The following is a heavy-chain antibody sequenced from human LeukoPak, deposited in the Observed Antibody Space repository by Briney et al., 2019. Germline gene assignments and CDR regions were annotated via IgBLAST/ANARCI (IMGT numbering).Heavy chain of an antibody. CDR1: GFTFSNYA. Sequence: GGSLRPSCAASGFTFSNYAMTWVRQAPGEGLEWVSGISGSGGNTYYADSVRGRFTISRDNSKNTLYLQMNSLRAEDTAVYYCARVGYSYGHDAFDIWGQGTMVTVSS. CDR2: ISGSGGNT. D-gene: IGHD5-18*01. V-gene: IGHV3-23*01. CDR3: ARVGYSYGHDAFDI. J-gene: IGHJ3*02.